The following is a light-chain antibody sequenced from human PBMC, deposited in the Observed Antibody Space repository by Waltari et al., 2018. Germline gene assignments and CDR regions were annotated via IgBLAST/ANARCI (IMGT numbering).Light chain of an antibody. CDR2: GAS. J-gene: IGKJ2*01. CDR3: QQYNNWREYT. Sequence: EIVMTQSPATLSVSPGERATLSCRASQSVSSNLAWYQQKPGQAPRLLIYGASTRATGIPARVSGSGSGTEFTLTISSMQSEDFAVYYCQQYNNWREYTFGQGTKLEIK. CDR1: QSVSSN. V-gene: IGKV3-15*01.